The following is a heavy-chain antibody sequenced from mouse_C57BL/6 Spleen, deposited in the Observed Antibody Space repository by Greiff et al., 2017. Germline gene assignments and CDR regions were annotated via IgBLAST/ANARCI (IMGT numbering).Heavy chain of an antibody. D-gene: IGHD1-1*01. J-gene: IGHJ1*03. V-gene: IGHV5-15*01. CDR1: GFTFSDYG. CDR2: ISNLAYSI. Sequence: EVNVVESGGGLVQPGGSLKLSCAASGFTFSDYGMAWVRQAPRKGPAWVAFISNLAYSIYYADTVTGRFTISRANAKNTLYLEMSSLRSEDTAMYYCARLDTTVVAPHWYFDVWGTGTTVTVSS. CDR3: ARLDTTVVAPHWYFDV.